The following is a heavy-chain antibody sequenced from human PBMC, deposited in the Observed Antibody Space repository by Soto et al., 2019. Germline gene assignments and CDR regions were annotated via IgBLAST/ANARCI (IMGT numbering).Heavy chain of an antibody. CDR1: GFTFSSYW. Sequence: GGSLRLSCAASGFTFSSYWMSWVRQAPGKGLEWVANIKQDGSEKYYVDSVKGRFTISRDNAKNSLYLQMNGLRPEDTAVYYGAIAMAGKWHPFDYWGHGTLVTVSS. D-gene: IGHD6-19*01. J-gene: IGHJ4*01. V-gene: IGHV3-7*02. CDR3: AIAMAGKWHPFDY. CDR2: IKQDGSEK.